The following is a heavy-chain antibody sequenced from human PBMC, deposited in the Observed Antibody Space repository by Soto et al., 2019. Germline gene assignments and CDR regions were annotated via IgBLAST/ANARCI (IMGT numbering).Heavy chain of an antibody. Sequence: ASVKVSCKASGYTFTIYYMHWVRQAPGQGLEWMGIINPSGGSTSYAQKLQGRVTMTRDTSTSTVYMELSSLRSEDTAVYYWTRRFYDSSGYRFDHWGQGTLVTVPS. CDR2: INPSGGST. J-gene: IGHJ4*02. D-gene: IGHD3-22*01. CDR1: GYTFTIYY. CDR3: TRRFYDSSGYRFDH. V-gene: IGHV1-46*01.